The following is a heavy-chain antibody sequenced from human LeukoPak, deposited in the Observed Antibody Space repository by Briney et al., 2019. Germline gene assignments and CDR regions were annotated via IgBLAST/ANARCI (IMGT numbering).Heavy chain of an antibody. CDR2: IIPIFGTA. Sequence: GASVKVSCKASGYTFANYYIHWVRQAPGQGLEWMGGIIPIFGTANYAQKFQGRVTITADKSTSTAYMELSSLRSEDTAVYYCASSTYYDYVWGSYRSRYFDYWGQGTLVTVSS. D-gene: IGHD3-16*02. CDR3: ASSTYYDYVWGSYRSRYFDY. CDR1: GYTFANYY. V-gene: IGHV1-69*06. J-gene: IGHJ4*02.